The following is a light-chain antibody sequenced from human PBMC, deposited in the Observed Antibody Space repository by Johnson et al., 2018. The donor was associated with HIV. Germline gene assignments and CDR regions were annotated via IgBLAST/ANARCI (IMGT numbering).Light chain of an antibody. CDR1: SSNIGNNY. Sequence: SVLTQPPSVSAAPGQKVTISCSGSSSNIGNNYVSWYQQLPGTAPKLLIYENNKRPSGIPDRFSGSKSGTSATLGITGLQTGDEADYYCGTWDSSLSAYVFGTGTKVPVL. CDR3: GTWDSSLSAYV. CDR2: ENN. J-gene: IGLJ1*01. V-gene: IGLV1-51*02.